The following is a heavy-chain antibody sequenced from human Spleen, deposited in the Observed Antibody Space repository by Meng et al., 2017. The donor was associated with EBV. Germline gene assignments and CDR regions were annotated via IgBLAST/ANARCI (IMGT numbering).Heavy chain of an antibody. D-gene: IGHD1-26*01. Sequence: VRVHGSGPGLGTPSGPLSLTFAVSGDSISTSNWWSWVRQPPGKGLEWIGEIFHSGNTNYNPSLKSRVTISVDTSKNQFSLNLTSVTAADTAVYYCARGVYSGRYYAYGHWGQGTLVTVSS. CDR2: IFHSGNT. CDR3: ARGVYSGRYYAYGH. V-gene: IGHV4-4*02. J-gene: IGHJ4*02. CDR1: GDSISTSNW.